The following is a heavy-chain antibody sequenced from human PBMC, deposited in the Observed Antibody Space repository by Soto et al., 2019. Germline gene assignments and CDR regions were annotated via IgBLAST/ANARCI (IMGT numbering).Heavy chain of an antibody. CDR2: ISYDGSNK. V-gene: IGHV3-30*18. Sequence: QVQLVESGGGVVQPGRSLRLSCAASGFTFSSYGMHWVRQAPGKGLEWVAVISYDGSNKYYADSVKGRFTISRDNSKNRWNLKITGLRVENTAVNYGAKEGAVYYNFGGGFCMDVGAKGPRSPSP. J-gene: IGHJ6*02. CDR1: GFTFSSYG. D-gene: IGHD3-3*01. CDR3: AKEGAVYYNFGGGFCMDV.